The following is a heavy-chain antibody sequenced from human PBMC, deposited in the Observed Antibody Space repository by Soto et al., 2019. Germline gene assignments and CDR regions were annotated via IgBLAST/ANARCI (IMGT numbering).Heavy chain of an antibody. V-gene: IGHV4-59*10. CDR2: FYASRYN. Sequence: SETSSVTCALSIRSIGNYSWGWIRQPGGKGLEWIGRFYASRYNNYNHPIKSRVTMSLDISTNHCAMKMTSVTAADTAIYFRARAEPFPRSWFDPWGQGTHVTACS. CDR3: ARAEPFPRSWFDP. CDR1: IRSIGNYS. J-gene: IGHJ5*02.